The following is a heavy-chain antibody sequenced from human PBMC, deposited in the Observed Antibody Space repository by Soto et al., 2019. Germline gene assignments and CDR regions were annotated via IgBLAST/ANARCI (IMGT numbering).Heavy chain of an antibody. CDR1: GFTFSSYG. Sequence: GGSLRLSCAAPGFTFSSYGMHWVRQAPGKGLEWVAFIWHDGGNKFYAESVKGRFTISRDNSKNTLYLQITSLSAEDTAMYYCARDGDVNTGFGKDYWGQGTLVTVSS. CDR2: IWHDGGNK. CDR3: ARDGDVNTGFGKDY. V-gene: IGHV3-33*01. J-gene: IGHJ4*02. D-gene: IGHD3-16*01.